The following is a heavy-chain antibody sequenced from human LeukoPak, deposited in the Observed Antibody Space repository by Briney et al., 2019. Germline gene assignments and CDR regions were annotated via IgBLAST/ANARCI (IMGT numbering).Heavy chain of an antibody. CDR1: GFTFDDYA. J-gene: IGHJ4*02. CDR3: ANAYSSGLGY. D-gene: IGHD6-19*01. Sequence: GRSLRLSCAASGFTFDDYAMHWVRQAPGKGLEWVSGISWNSGSIGYADSVKGRFTISRDNAKNSLYLQMNSLRAEDTALYYCANAYSSGLGYWGQGTLVTVSS. V-gene: IGHV3-9*01. CDR2: ISWNSGSI.